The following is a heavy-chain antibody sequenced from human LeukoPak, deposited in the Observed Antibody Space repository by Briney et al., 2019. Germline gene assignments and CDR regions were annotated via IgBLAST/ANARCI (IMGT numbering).Heavy chain of an antibody. J-gene: IGHJ6*02. D-gene: IGHD2-2*01. V-gene: IGHV1-18*01. Sequence: VSVKVSCKASGYTFTSYGISWVRQAPGQGLEWMGWISAYNGNTNYAQKLQGRVTMTTDTSTSTAYMELRSLRSDDTAVYYCAREAPDIVVSTWIASNGMDVWGQGTTVTVSS. CDR1: GYTFTSYG. CDR3: AREAPDIVVSTWIASNGMDV. CDR2: ISAYNGNT.